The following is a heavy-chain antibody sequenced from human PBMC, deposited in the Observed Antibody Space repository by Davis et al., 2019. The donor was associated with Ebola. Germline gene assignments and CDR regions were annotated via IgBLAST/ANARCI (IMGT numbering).Heavy chain of an antibody. D-gene: IGHD4-17*01. CDR3: ARDAFSVTLFDY. CDR2: IKQDGSEK. Sequence: GESLKISCAASGFTFSSYWMSWVRQAPGKGLEWVANIKQDGSEKYYVDSVKGRFTISRDNAKNSLYLQMNSLRAEDTAVYYCARDAFSVTLFDYWGQGTLVTVSS. V-gene: IGHV3-7*01. CDR1: GFTFSSYW. J-gene: IGHJ4*02.